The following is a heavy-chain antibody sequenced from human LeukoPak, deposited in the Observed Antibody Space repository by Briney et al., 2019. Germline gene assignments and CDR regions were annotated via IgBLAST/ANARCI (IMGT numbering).Heavy chain of an antibody. D-gene: IGHD3-10*01. CDR1: GFTFSSYA. CDR3: AKPGVWFGELPFDY. V-gene: IGHV3-23*01. Sequence: PGGSLRHSCAASGFTFSSYAMSWVRQAPGKGLEWVSAISGSGGSTYYADSVKGRFTISRDNSKNTLYLQMNSLRAEDTAVYYCAKPGVWFGELPFDYWGQGTLVTVSS. CDR2: ISGSGGST. J-gene: IGHJ4*02.